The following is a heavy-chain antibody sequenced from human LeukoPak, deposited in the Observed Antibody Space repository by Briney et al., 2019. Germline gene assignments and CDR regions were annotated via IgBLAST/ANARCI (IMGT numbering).Heavy chain of an antibody. CDR3: ARQGINNWNDGPDAFDI. CDR2: IYYSGST. J-gene: IGHJ3*02. D-gene: IGHD1-20*01. V-gene: IGHV4-39*01. Sequence: PSETLSLTCTVSGGSISSSSYYWGWIRQPPGKGLEWIGSIYYSGSTYYNPSLKSRVTISVDTSKNQFSLKLSSVTAADTAVYYCARQGINNWNDGPDAFDIWGQGTMVTVSS. CDR1: GGSISSSSYY.